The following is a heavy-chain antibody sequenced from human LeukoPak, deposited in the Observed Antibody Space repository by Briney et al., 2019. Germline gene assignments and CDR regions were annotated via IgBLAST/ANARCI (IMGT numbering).Heavy chain of an antibody. CDR3: ARTSSGTHYPTDY. CDR2: IYYSGST. D-gene: IGHD1-26*01. Sequence: SQTLSLTCTVSGGSISSSGYYWSWIRQPPGKGLEWIGYIYYSGSTNYNPSLKSRVTISVDTSKNQFSLKLSSVTAADTAVYYCARTSSGTHYPTDYWGQGTLVTVSS. J-gene: IGHJ4*02. V-gene: IGHV4-61*08. CDR1: GGSISSSGYY.